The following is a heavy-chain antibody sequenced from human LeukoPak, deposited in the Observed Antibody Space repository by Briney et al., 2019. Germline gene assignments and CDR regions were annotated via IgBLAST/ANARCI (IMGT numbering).Heavy chain of an antibody. CDR1: GFTFSSYS. CDR2: ISSSSSYI. CDR3: ARGGPDTYYYYMDV. Sequence: PGGSLRLSCATSGFTFSSYSMNWVRQAPGKGLEWVSSISSSSSYIYYADSVKGRFTISRDNAKNSLYLQMNSLRAEDTAVYYCARGGPDTYYYYMDVWGKGTTVTVSS. J-gene: IGHJ6*03. V-gene: IGHV3-21*01.